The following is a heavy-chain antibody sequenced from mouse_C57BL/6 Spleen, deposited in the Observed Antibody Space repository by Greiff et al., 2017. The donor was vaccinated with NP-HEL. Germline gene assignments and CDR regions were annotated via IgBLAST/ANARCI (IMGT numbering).Heavy chain of an antibody. CDR1: GYTFTSYW. J-gene: IGHJ2*01. D-gene: IGHD2-4*01. CDR2: IDPSDSYT. V-gene: IGHV1-59*01. CDR3: ARGDDYGDFDY. Sequence: VQLQQPGAELVRPGTSVKLSCKASGYTFTSYWMHWVKQRPGQGLEWIGVIDPSDSYTNYTQKFKGNATLTVDTSSSTAYMQLSSLTSEDAAVYYCARGDDYGDFDYWGQGTTLTVSS.